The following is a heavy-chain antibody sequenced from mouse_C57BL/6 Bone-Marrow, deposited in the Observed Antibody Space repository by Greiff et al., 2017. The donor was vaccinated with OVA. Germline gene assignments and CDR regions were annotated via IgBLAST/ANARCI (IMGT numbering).Heavy chain of an antibody. V-gene: IGHV5-12*01. CDR3: ARSDYYGSWFAY. Sequence: EVMLVESGGGLVQPGGSLKLSCAASGFTFSDYYMYWVRQTPEKRLEWVAYISNGGGSTYYPDTVKGRFTISRDNAKNTLYLQMSRLKSEDTAMYYCARSDYYGSWFAYWGQGTLVTVSA. D-gene: IGHD1-1*01. J-gene: IGHJ3*01. CDR1: GFTFSDYY. CDR2: ISNGGGST.